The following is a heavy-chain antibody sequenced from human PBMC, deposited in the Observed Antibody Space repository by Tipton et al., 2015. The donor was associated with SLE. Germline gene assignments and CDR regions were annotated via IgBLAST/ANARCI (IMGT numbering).Heavy chain of an antibody. V-gene: IGHV5-51*03. CDR1: GYSFTSYW. D-gene: IGHD4/OR15-4a*01. Sequence: QLVKSGAEVKKPGESLKISCKGSGYSFTSYWIGWVRQMPGKGLEWMGIIYPGDSDTRYSPSFQGQVTISADKSISTAYLQWSSLKASDTAMYYCARRSTISHYYYGMDVWGQGTTVTVSS. CDR2: IYPGDSDT. J-gene: IGHJ6*02. CDR3: ARRSTISHYYYGMDV.